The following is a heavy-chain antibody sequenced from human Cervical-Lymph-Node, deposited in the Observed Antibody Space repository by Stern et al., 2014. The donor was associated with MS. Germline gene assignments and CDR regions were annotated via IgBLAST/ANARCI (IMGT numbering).Heavy chain of an antibody. D-gene: IGHD4-17*01. CDR3: AKSTVTSLSDY. CDR1: GFTFSSYA. J-gene: IGHJ4*02. CDR2: ISGSGGGT. Sequence: VQLVESGGGLVQPGGSLRLSCTASGFTFSSYAMGWVRQAPGKGQGRVSAISGSGGGTNHADSMMGVFTISRDNSKNTLYLQMNSLRAEYTAVYYCAKSTVTSLSDYWGQGTLVTVSS. V-gene: IGHV3-23*04.